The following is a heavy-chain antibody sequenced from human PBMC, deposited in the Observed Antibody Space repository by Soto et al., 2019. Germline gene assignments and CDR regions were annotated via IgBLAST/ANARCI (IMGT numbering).Heavy chain of an antibody. CDR2: IKSKTDGGTT. Sequence: GGSLRLSCAASGFTFSNAWMSWVRQAPGKGLEWVGRIKSKTDGGTTDYAPPVKGRFTISRDDSKNTLYLQMNSLKTEDTAVYYCTTVRVQAETYYDCWSGYYAACVTDDWGQGTMVTVSS. V-gene: IGHV3-15*01. CDR1: GFTFSNAW. CDR3: TTVRVQAETYYDCWSGYYAACVTDD. D-gene: IGHD3-3*01. J-gene: IGHJ4*02.